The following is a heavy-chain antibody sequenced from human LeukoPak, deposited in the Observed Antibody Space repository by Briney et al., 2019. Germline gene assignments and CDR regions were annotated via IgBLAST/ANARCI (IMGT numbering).Heavy chain of an antibody. D-gene: IGHD3-22*01. J-gene: IGHJ4*02. Sequence: EASVKVSCKASGYTFTSYGISWVRQAPGQGLEWMGWISAYNGNTNYAQKLQGRVTMTTDTSTSTAYMELRSLRSDDTAVYYCARAAPAQVVYYYDSSGYYDYFDYWGQGTLVTVSS. CDR2: ISAYNGNT. V-gene: IGHV1-18*01. CDR3: ARAAPAQVVYYYDSSGYYDYFDY. CDR1: GYTFTSYG.